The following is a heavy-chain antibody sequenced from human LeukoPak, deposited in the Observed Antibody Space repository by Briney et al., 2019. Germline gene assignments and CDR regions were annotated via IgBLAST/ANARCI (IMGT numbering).Heavy chain of an antibody. CDR3: AKWGGSLSAFDI. D-gene: IGHD3-10*01. J-gene: IGHJ3*02. CDR2: IYTSGST. V-gene: IGHV4-61*02. CDR1: GGSISSGSYY. Sequence: SETLSLTCTVSGGSISSGSYYWSWIRQPAGKGLEWIGRIYTSGSTNYNPSLKSRVTISVDTSKNQFSLKLSSVTAADTAVYYCAKWGGSLSAFDIWGQGTMVTVSS.